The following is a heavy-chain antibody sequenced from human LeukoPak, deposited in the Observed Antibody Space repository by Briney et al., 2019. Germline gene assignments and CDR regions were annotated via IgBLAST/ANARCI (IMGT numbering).Heavy chain of an antibody. CDR2: IYPGDSDT. V-gene: IGHV5-51*01. D-gene: IGHD3-10*01. J-gene: IGHJ6*02. CDR3: ASRTGSGGSGGLSMDV. Sequence: GESLKISCKASGCSFTNYWVGWVRQMPGKGLEWLGIIYPGDSDTRYSPSFQGQVTISADKSISTAYLQWSSLQASDTAMYYCASRTGSGGSGGLSMDVWGQGTTVTVSS. CDR1: GCSFTNYW.